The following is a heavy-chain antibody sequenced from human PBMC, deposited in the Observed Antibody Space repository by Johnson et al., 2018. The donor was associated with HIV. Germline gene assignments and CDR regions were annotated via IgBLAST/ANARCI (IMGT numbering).Heavy chain of an antibody. J-gene: IGHJ3*02. D-gene: IGHD2-2*01. Sequence: QMLLVESGGGVVQPGRSLRLSCAASEFTFSSYAMHWVRQAPGKGLEWVAVISYDGSNKYYADSVKGRFTISRDNSKNTLYLQMNSLRAEDTAVYYCAKGGLDCSSTSCPHVGPGIAAASVDAFDIWGQGTMVTVSS. V-gene: IGHV3-30-3*01. CDR3: AKGGLDCSSTSCPHVGPGIAAASVDAFDI. CDR2: ISYDGSNK. CDR1: EFTFSSYA.